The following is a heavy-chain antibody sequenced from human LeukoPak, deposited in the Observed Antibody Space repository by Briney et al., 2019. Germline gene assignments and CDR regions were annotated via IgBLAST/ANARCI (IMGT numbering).Heavy chain of an antibody. V-gene: IGHV4-59*01. CDR1: VASISSSN. J-gene: IGHJ6*03. CDR2: VYYGGST. CDR3: PGAPYYDFWSGYSMEFNYYYYMDV. Sequence: SETLSLTCTVSVASISSSNSSWIRQHPGNGLERLEYVYYGGSTNYNPPLMCRFTISVNTSKNGSPLKVCSVTTVDTAVYSCPGAPYYDFWSGYSMEFNYYYYMDVWGKGTTVTVTS. D-gene: IGHD3-3*01.